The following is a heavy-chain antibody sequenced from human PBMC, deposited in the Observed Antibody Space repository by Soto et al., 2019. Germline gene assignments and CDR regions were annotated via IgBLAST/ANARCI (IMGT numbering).Heavy chain of an antibody. D-gene: IGHD6-19*01. Sequence: EVQLLESGGGLVQPGGSLRLSCAASGFTFSSYAMSWVRQAPGKGLEWVLAISGSGGSTYYADSVKGRFTISRDNSKNTLYLQMNSLRAEDTAVYYCAKVRRGGVIAVAGLDAFDIWGQGTMVTVSS. CDR2: ISGSGGST. CDR3: AKVRRGGVIAVAGLDAFDI. J-gene: IGHJ3*02. V-gene: IGHV3-23*01. CDR1: GFTFSSYA.